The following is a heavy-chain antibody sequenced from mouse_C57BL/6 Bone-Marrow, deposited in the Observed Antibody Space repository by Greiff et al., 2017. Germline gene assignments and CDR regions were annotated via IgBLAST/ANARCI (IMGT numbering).Heavy chain of an antibody. Sequence: VQLQQPGAELVKPGASVKMSCKASGYTFPSYWITWVKPRPGQGLEWIGDIYPGSGSTNYNEKFKSKATLTVDTSYSTAYMQLSSLTSEDSAVYYCARGILFFYYYARDDWGQGTSVTVSS. CDR2: IYPGSGST. J-gene: IGHJ4*01. CDR3: ARGILFFYYYARDD. D-gene: IGHD6-1*01. CDR1: GYTFPSYW. V-gene: IGHV1-55*01.